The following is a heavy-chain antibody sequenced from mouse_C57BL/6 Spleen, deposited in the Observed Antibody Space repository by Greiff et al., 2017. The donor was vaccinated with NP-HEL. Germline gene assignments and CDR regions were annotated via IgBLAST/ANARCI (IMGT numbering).Heavy chain of an antibody. CDR1: GFTFSDYY. V-gene: IGHV5-16*01. CDR2: INYDGSST. CDR3: ARERGYGYDALGYFDG. J-gene: IGHJ1*03. D-gene: IGHD2-2*01. Sequence: EVMLVESEGGLVQPGSSMKLSCTASGFTFSDYYMAWVRQVPEKGLEWVANINYDGSSTYYLDSLKSRFILSRDNAKNILYLQMSSLKSEDTATDYGARERGYGYDALGYFDGWGTGTTVTVAS.